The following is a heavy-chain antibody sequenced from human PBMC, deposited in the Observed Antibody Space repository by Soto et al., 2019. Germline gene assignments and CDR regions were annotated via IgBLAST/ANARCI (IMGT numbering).Heavy chain of an antibody. CDR1: GFTFDNYA. CDR2: ISWNSGAV. D-gene: IGHD2-2*02. V-gene: IGHV3-9*01. J-gene: IGHJ6*02. Sequence: EVQLVESGGGLVQPGRSLRLSCAASGFTFDNYAMHWVRQAPGKGPEWVSSISWNSGAVGYAASVRGRFTISRDNARNSLFLQMNSLRPEDTAVYYCARELGYCSSTSCYKGYYGMDVWGPGTTVTVS. CDR3: ARELGYCSSTSCYKGYYGMDV.